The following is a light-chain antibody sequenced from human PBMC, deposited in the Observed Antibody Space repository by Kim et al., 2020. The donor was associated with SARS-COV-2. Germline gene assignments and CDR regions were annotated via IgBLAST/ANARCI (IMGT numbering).Light chain of an antibody. J-gene: IGKJ1*01. Sequence: SPGGRATLSCRASQSISSNYLAWYQQKPGQAPRLLIYGASSRATGIPDRFSGGGSGADFTLTISSLEPEDFAVYYCQQYDKSPRTFGQGTKVDIK. V-gene: IGKV3-20*01. CDR1: QSISSNY. CDR2: GAS. CDR3: QQYDKSPRT.